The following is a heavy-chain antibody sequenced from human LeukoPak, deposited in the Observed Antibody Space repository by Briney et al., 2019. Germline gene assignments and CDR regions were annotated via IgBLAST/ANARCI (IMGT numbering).Heavy chain of an antibody. V-gene: IGHV4-39*01. Sequence: SETLSLTCTVSGGSIISSDYHWGWVRQPPGKGLEWIGTISYSGNTDYNPSLRSRVTISVDTSDNQFSLRLGSVTAADTAVYHCARHCCSGPAKRVFDIWGQGTMVTVSS. D-gene: IGHD2-15*01. J-gene: IGHJ3*02. CDR3: ARHCCSGPAKRVFDI. CDR1: GGSIISSDYH. CDR2: ISYSGNT.